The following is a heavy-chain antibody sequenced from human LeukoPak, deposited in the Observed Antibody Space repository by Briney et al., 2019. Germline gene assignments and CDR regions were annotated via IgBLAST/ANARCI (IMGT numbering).Heavy chain of an antibody. V-gene: IGHV1-2*06. CDR1: GYTFTGYY. D-gene: IGHD5-18*01. CDR2: INPNSGGT. Sequence: ASVKVSCKASGYTFTGYYMHWVRQAPGQELEWMGRINPNSGGTNYAQKFQGRVTMTRDTSISTAYMELSRLRSDDTAVYYCARGNRQLWFYYYYGMDVWGQGTTVTVSS. CDR3: ARGNRQLWFYYYYGMDV. J-gene: IGHJ6*02.